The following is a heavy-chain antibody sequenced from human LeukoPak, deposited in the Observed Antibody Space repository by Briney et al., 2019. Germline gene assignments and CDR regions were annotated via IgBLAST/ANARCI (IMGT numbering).Heavy chain of an antibody. D-gene: IGHD5-18*01. CDR1: GFTFSSYG. CDR3: ARGYSYENAFDI. CDR2: IWYDGSNK. V-gene: IGHV3-30*02. J-gene: IGHJ3*02. Sequence: GGSLRLSCAASGFTFSSYGMHWVRQAPGKGLEWVAVIWYDGSNKYYADSVKGRFTISRDNSKDTLYLQMNSLRAEDTAVYYCARGYSYENAFDIWGQGTMVTVSS.